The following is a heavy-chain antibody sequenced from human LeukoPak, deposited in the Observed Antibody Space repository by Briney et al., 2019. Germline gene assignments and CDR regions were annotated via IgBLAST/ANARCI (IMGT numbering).Heavy chain of an antibody. CDR3: ARDPSPRGYSYGYPIDNDY. V-gene: IGHV4-39*07. CDR2: IYYSGST. J-gene: IGHJ4*02. D-gene: IGHD5-18*01. CDR1: GGSISSSSYY. Sequence: PSETLSLTCTVSGGSISSSSYYWGWIRQPPGKGLEWIGSIYYSGSTYYNPSLKSRVTISVDTSKNQFSLKLSSVTAADTAMYYCARDPSPRGYSYGYPIDNDYWGQGTLVTVSS.